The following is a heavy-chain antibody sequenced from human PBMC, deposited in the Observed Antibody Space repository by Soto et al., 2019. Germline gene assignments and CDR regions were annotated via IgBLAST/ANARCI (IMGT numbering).Heavy chain of an antibody. CDR2: MNPNSGNK. CDR1: GYTFTHYD. J-gene: IGHJ5*02. D-gene: IGHD3-10*01. CDR3: ARATDYGGTGRWYDP. Sequence: QVQLLQSGAEGKKPGASVKVSCKASGYTFTHYDINWVRPAPGHGLEWMGWMNPNSGNKAYAQKFQGRVTMTRNTSISTADLEVRSLTTEDTATYYCARATDYGGTGRWYDPWGQGTLVTVSS. V-gene: IGHV1-8*01.